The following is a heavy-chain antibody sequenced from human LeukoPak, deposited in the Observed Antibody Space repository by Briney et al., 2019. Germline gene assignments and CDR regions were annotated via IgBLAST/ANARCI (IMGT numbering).Heavy chain of an antibody. J-gene: IGHJ6*02. Sequence: GGSLRLSCAASGFTFSRYAMSWVRQAPGKGLEWVSAISGSGGSTYYADSVKGRFTISRDNSKNTLYLQMNSLRAEDTAVYYCAKGPDILTGYSTIYGMDVWGQGTTVTVSS. CDR3: AKGPDILTGYSTIYGMDV. V-gene: IGHV3-23*01. D-gene: IGHD3-9*01. CDR1: GFTFSRYA. CDR2: ISGSGGST.